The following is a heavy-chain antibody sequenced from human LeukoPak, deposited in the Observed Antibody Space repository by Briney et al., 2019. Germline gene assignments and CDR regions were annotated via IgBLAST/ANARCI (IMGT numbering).Heavy chain of an antibody. V-gene: IGHV4-34*01. CDR1: GGSFSGYY. CDR2: INHSGST. CDR3: ARSCSSTSCYSYDNKALAARPSTDWFDP. Sequence: SETLSLTCAVYGGSFSGYYWSWIRQPPGKGLEWIGEINHSGSTNYNPSLKSRVTMSVDTSKNQFSLKLSSVTAADTAVCYCARSCSSTSCYSYDNKALAARPSTDWFDPWGQGTLVTVSS. D-gene: IGHD2-2*01. J-gene: IGHJ5*02.